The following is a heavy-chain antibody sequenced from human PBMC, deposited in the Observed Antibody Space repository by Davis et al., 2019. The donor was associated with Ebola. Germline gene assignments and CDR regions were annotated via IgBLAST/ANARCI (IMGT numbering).Heavy chain of an antibody. Sequence: PGGSLRLSCAASGFTFSGSAIHWVRQASGNGLEWLGRVRSKANNYATTYAASLKGRFSISRDESRNMNYLQMNNLKIDDTAVYYCTRVAVAWFDSWGQGTLVTVSS. CDR3: TRVAVAWFDS. D-gene: IGHD5-12*01. V-gene: IGHV3-73*01. J-gene: IGHJ5*01. CDR2: VRSKANNYAT. CDR1: GFTFSGSA.